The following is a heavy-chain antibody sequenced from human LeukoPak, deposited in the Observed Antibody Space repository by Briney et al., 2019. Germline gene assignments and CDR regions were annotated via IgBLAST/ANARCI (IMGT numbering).Heavy chain of an antibody. V-gene: IGHV3-23*01. CDR1: GFTFISYA. CDR3: AKRPQITVTRRGSTGHIDY. Sequence: GGSLRLSCAASGFTFISYAMSWVRQSPGKGLEWVSAISGSVGNTYYADSVKGHFTISRDNSKNTLYLQMNSLRAEDTAVYYCAKRPQITVTRRGSTGHIDYWGQGTLVTVSS. D-gene: IGHD4-17*01. CDR2: ISGSVGNT. J-gene: IGHJ4*02.